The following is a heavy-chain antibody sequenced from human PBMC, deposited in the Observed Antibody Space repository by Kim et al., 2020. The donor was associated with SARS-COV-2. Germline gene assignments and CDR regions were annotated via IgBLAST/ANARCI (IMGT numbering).Heavy chain of an antibody. CDR2: INHSGST. CDR1: GGSFSGYY. D-gene: IGHD2-15*01. J-gene: IGHJ1*01. V-gene: IGHV4-34*01. Sequence: SETLSLTCAVYGGSFSGYYWSWIRQPPGKGLEWIGEINHSGSTNYNPSLKSRVTISVDTSKNQFSLKLSSVTAADTAVYYCARGGRERLWRVVVAATPTEYFQHWGQGTLVTVSS. CDR3: ARGGRERLWRVVVAATPTEYFQH.